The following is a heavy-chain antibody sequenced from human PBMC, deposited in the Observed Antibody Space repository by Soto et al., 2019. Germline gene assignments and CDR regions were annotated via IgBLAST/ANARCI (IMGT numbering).Heavy chain of an antibody. CDR1: GYTFTSYD. D-gene: IGHD4-17*01. V-gene: IGHV1-8*01. Sequence: QVQLVQSGAEVKKPGASVKVSCKASGYTFTSYDINWVRQATGQGLEWMGWMNPNSGNTGYAQKFQGRVTMTRNTSISTAYMELSSLRSEDTAVYYCARVWKKVTTSWFDPWGQGTLVTVSS. CDR2: MNPNSGNT. J-gene: IGHJ5*02. CDR3: ARVWKKVTTSWFDP.